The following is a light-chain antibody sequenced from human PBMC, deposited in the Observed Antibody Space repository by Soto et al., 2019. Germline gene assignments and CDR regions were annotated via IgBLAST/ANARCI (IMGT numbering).Light chain of an antibody. CDR2: GAS. J-gene: IGKJ1*01. CDR3: QHFNNWPPGVT. CDR1: QSISNN. V-gene: IGKV3-15*01. Sequence: EIVITQSPATLSVSPGERASLSCRARQSISNNLAWYQQKPGQAPRLLIFGASTRAPDIPARFSGSGSGTEFTLTISGLQSEDFAVYYCQHFNNWPPGVTFGQGTKVDLK.